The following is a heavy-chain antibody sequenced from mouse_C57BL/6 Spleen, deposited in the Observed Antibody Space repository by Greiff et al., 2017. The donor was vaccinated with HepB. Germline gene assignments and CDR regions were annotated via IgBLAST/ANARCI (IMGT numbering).Heavy chain of an antibody. V-gene: IGHV1-81*01. CDR3: ARDYGSSYGLAY. CDR2: IYPRSGNT. CDR1: GYTFTSYG. Sequence: VQLQQSGAELARPGASVKLSCKASGYTFTSYGISWVKQRTGQGLEWIGEIYPRSGNTYYNEKFKGKATLTADKSSSTAYMELRSLTSEDSAVYFCARDYGSSYGLAYWGQGTLVTVSA. J-gene: IGHJ3*01. D-gene: IGHD1-1*01.